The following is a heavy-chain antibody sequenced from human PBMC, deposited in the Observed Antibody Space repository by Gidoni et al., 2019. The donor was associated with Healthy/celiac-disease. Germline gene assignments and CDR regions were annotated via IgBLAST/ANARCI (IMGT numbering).Heavy chain of an antibody. Sequence: EVQLVESGGGLVQPGGSLKLSCAASGFTFSGSALHWVRQASGQGLEWVGRIRSKANSYATAYAASVKGRFTISRDDSKNTAYLQMNSLKTEDTAVYYCTGPYRGQAGTVRYYYYYGMDVWGQGTTVTVSS. CDR1: GFTFSGSA. J-gene: IGHJ6*02. CDR2: IRSKANSYAT. CDR3: TGPYRGQAGTVRYYYYYGMDV. V-gene: IGHV3-73*02. D-gene: IGHD6-19*01.